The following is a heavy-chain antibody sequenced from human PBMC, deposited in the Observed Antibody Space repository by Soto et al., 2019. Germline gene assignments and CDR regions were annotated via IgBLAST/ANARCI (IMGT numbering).Heavy chain of an antibody. Sequence: PSETLSLTCTVSGGSVISGSYYFICIRQPPWNGLEWIGYIYYSGSTNYNPSLKSRVTISVDTSKNQFSLKLSSVTAADTAVYYCARERVGSSWYSDYWGQGTLVTVSS. CDR2: IYYSGST. CDR3: ARERVGSSWYSDY. D-gene: IGHD6-13*01. CDR1: GGSVISGSYY. J-gene: IGHJ4*02. V-gene: IGHV4-61*01.